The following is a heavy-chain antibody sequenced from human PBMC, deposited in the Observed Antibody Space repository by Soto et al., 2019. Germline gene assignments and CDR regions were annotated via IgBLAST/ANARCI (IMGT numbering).Heavy chain of an antibody. J-gene: IGHJ4*02. D-gene: IGHD6-13*01. CDR2: INHSGST. CDR1: GGSFSGYY. Sequence: QVQLQQWGAGLLKPSETLSLTCAVYGGSFSGYYWSWIRQPPGKGLEWIGEINHSGSTNYNPSLTRRLXXSXAXXTNQFSLKLSSVTAADPAVYSCARAKAAAGRGMDYWGQGTLVTVSS. V-gene: IGHV4-34*01. CDR3: ARAKAAAGRGMDY.